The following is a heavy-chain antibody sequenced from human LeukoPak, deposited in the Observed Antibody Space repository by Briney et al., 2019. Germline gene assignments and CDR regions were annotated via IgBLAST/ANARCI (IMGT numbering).Heavy chain of an antibody. V-gene: IGHV4-4*07. J-gene: IGHJ3*02. CDR2: IYTSGST. CDR3: ARENVLRYFDWLSDAFDI. D-gene: IGHD3-9*01. Sequence: PSETLSLTCTVSGGSISSYYWSWIRQPAGKGLEWIGRIYTSGSTNYNPSLKSRVTISVDTSKNQFSLKLSSVTAADTAVYYCARENVLRYFDWLSDAFDIWGQGTMVTVSS. CDR1: GGSISSYY.